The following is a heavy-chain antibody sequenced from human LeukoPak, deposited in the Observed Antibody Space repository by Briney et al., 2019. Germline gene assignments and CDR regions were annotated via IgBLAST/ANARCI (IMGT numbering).Heavy chain of an antibody. J-gene: IGHJ3*02. CDR2: INAGNGNT. Sequence: ASVKVSCKASGYTFTSYAMHWVRQAPGQGLEWMGWINAGNGNTKYSQKFQGRVTITRDTSASTAYMELSSLRSEDTAVYYCARGPLDYGDAFDIWGQGTMVTVSS. V-gene: IGHV1-3*01. D-gene: IGHD4-17*01. CDR3: ARGPLDYGDAFDI. CDR1: GYTFTSYA.